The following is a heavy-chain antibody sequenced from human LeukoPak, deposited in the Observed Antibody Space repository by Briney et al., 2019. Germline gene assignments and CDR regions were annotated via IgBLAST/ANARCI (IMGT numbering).Heavy chain of an antibody. CDR2: INSDGSST. V-gene: IGHV3-74*01. J-gene: IGHJ4*02. D-gene: IGHD6-13*01. CDR3: ARVRSSRNFDY. Sequence: GGSLRLSCAASGFTFSSYWMHWVRHAPGKGLVWVSRINSDGSSTSYADSVKGRFTISRDNAKNTLYLQMNSLRAEDTAVYYCARVRSSRNFDYWGQGTLVTVSS. CDR1: GFTFSSYW.